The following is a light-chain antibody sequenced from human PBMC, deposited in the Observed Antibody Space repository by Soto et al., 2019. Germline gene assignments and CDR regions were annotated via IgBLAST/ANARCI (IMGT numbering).Light chain of an antibody. Sequence: EIVMTQSPATLSVSPGERATLSCRASQSVSSNLAWYQQKPGQTPKLLIYVASTRATGITARFSGSGSGTDFTLTISSLQSEDFAVYYCQQYNVWPLTFGGGTKVEFK. CDR1: QSVSSN. V-gene: IGKV3-15*01. J-gene: IGKJ4*01. CDR3: QQYNVWPLT. CDR2: VAS.